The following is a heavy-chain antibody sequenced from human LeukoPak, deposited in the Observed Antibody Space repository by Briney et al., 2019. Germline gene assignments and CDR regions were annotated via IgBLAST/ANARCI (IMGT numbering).Heavy chain of an antibody. Sequence: GGSLRLSCAASGFTFSSYGMHWVRQAPGKGLEWVAFIRYDGSNKYYADSVKGRFTIPRDNSKNTLYLQMNSLRAEDTAVYYCAKDPYNWNDDDAFDIWGQGTMVTVSS. CDR2: IRYDGSNK. CDR3: AKDPYNWNDDDAFDI. J-gene: IGHJ3*02. CDR1: GFTFSSYG. V-gene: IGHV3-30*02. D-gene: IGHD1-20*01.